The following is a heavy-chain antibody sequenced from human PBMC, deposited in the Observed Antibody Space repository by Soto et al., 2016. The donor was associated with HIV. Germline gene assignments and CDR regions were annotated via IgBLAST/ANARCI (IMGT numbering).Heavy chain of an antibody. V-gene: IGHV3-23*01. D-gene: IGHD3-22*01. Sequence: EVQLLESGGGLVQPGGSLRLSCAASGFTFSSYAMSWVRQAPGKGLEWVSAISGSGGSTYYADSVKGRFTISRDNSKNTLYLQMNSLGAEDTAVYYCAKADYYYDSSGYYDYWGQGTLVTVSS. CDR2: ISGSGGST. J-gene: IGHJ4*02. CDR3: AKADYYYDSSGYYDY. CDR1: GFTFSSYA.